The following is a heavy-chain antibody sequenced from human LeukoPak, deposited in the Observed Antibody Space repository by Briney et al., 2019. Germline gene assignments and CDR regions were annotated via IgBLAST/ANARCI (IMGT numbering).Heavy chain of an antibody. Sequence: SETLSLICTVSGGSISSYYWSWIRQPPGKGLEWIGYIYYSVNTNYNPSLKSRVTISVDTSKNQFSLKMSSVTAADTAVYYSARRGGYGATYFDYWGQGTLVTVSS. CDR1: GGSISSYY. V-gene: IGHV4-59*01. J-gene: IGHJ4*02. CDR2: IYYSVNT. CDR3: ARRGGYGATYFDY. D-gene: IGHD1-26*01.